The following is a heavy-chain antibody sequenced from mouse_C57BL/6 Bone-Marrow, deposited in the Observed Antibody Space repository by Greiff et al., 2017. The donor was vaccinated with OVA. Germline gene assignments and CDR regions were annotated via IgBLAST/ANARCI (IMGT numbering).Heavy chain of an antibody. CDR3: AVYYGNYVAY. Sequence: VQLQESGAELARPGASVKLSCKASGYTFTSYGISWVKQRPGQGLEWIGEIYPRSGNTYYNEKFKGKATLTADKSSSTAYMELRSLTSEDSAVYFCAVYYGNYVAYWGQGTLVTVSA. J-gene: IGHJ3*01. V-gene: IGHV1-81*01. D-gene: IGHD2-1*01. CDR2: IYPRSGNT. CDR1: GYTFTSYG.